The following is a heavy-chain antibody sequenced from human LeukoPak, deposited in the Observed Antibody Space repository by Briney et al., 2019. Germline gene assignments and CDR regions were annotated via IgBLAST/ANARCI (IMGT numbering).Heavy chain of an antibody. J-gene: IGHJ4*02. CDR2: VNWNGGSI. CDR1: GFTFDDA. V-gene: IGHV3-9*03. CDR3: AKGAYYDFWSGFDY. Sequence: GGSLRLSCATSGFTFDDAMHWVRQVPGKGLEWVSGVNWNGGSIGYADSVKGRFTISRDNAKSSLYLQMNSLRAEDMALYYCAKGAYYDFWSGFDYWGQGTLVTVSS. D-gene: IGHD3-3*01.